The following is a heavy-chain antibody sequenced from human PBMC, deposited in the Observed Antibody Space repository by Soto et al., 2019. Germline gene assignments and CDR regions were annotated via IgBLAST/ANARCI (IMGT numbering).Heavy chain of an antibody. CDR1: GYTLTELS. CDR3: ARSQGSSTSLEIYYYYYYGMDV. CDR2: FDPEDGET. J-gene: IGHJ6*02. V-gene: IGHV1-24*01. Sequence: ASVKVSCKVSGYTLTELSMHWVRQAPGKGLEWMGGFDPEDGETIYAQKFQGRVTITADESKGTAYMELSSLRSEDAAVYYCARSQGSSTSLEIYYYYYYGMDVWGQGTTVTVSS. D-gene: IGHD2-2*01.